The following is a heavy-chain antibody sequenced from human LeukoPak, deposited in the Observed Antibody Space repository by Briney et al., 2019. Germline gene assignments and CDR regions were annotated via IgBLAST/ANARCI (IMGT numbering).Heavy chain of an antibody. CDR1: GGSISSYY. Sequence: SETLSLTCTVSGGSISSYYWSWIRQPPGKGLEWIGSLYYSGSTYYSPSLKSRVTMSVDTSKNQFSLKLTSVTAADTAVYYCARDMTYHFYGMDVWGQGTTVTVSS. V-gene: IGHV4-59*04. CDR3: ARDMTYHFYGMDV. J-gene: IGHJ6*02. CDR2: LYYSGST.